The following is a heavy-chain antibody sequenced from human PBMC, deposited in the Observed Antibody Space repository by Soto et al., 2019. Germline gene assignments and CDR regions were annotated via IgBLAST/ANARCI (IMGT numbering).Heavy chain of an antibody. J-gene: IGHJ5*02. V-gene: IGHV1-8*01. CDR1: GYTFGNND. Sequence: SVKVSCKASGYTFGNNDISWVRQATGQGLEWMGWMNPNRGNTGYEKKFQGRVSMTRNTYITTAHLELSRLRSDDTAIYYCARMATSGTLNRLVRWGQGTLVTVSS. CDR3: ARMATSGTLNRLVR. CDR2: MNPNRGNT.